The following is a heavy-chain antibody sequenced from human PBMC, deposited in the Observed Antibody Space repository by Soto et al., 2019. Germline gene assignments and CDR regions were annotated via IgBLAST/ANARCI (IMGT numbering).Heavy chain of an antibody. CDR2: INHSGST. CDR1: GGALVVYY. D-gene: IGHD2-8*01. Sequence: PSVTGAFAGGALVVYYWSWIRQPPGKGLEWIGEINHSGSTNYNPSLKSRVTISVDTSKNQFSLKLSSVTAADTAVYYCGYAYRRYYFDYWGQG. J-gene: IGHJ4*02. V-gene: IGHV4-34*01. CDR3: GYAYRRYYFDY.